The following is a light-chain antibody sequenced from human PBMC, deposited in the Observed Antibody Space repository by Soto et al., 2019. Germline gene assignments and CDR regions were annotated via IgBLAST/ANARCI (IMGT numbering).Light chain of an antibody. CDR3: QQCGGSPT. CDR1: QSVNNNY. J-gene: IGKJ1*01. V-gene: IGKV3-20*01. CDR2: GAS. Sequence: EIVLTQSPGTLSLSPGERATLSCRASQSVNNNYLAWFQQRPGQAPRLLIYGASSRATGIPDRFSGSGSGTDFTLTISRLEPEDFAMYYCQQCGGSPTFGQGTKVDIK.